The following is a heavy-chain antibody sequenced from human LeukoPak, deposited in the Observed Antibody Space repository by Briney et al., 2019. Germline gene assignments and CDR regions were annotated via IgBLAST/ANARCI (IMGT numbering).Heavy chain of an antibody. CDR1: GGTFSSYA. Sequence: ASVKVSCKASGGTFSSYAISWVRQAPGQGLEWMGGIIPIFGTANYAQKFQGRVTITADESTSTAYMELSSLRSEDTAVYYCARALYDILTGYYYYYYYGMDVWGQGTTVTVSS. CDR2: IIPIFGTA. V-gene: IGHV1-69*13. J-gene: IGHJ6*02. CDR3: ARALYDILTGYYYYYYYGMDV. D-gene: IGHD3-9*01.